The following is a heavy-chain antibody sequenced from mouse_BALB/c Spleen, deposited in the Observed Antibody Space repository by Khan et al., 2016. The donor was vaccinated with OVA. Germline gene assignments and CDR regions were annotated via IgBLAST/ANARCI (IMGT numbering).Heavy chain of an antibody. D-gene: IGHD2-4*01. CDR2: ISSGSATI. CDR1: GFTFSSFG. Sequence: EVELVESGGGLVQPGGSRKLSCAASGFTFSSFGMHWVRQAPEKGLEWVAYISSGSATIYYEDTVKGRFTISRDNPKNTLFLQMTSLRSEDTAIYYCASSLITTWYFDVWGAGTTVTVSS. J-gene: IGHJ1*01. V-gene: IGHV5-17*02. CDR3: ASSLITTWYFDV.